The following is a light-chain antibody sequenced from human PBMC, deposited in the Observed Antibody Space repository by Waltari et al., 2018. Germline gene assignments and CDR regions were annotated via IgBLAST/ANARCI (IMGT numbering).Light chain of an antibody. Sequence: DIQMTQSPASLSASVGDRVTITCRPTQTVTTYLNWFQMKPGKAPKLLIYIASNLHSGVPSRFSGSGSGTDFTLTITSLQPEDFATYFCQQSYSFPYTFGQGTLLEIK. CDR3: QQSYSFPYT. CDR2: IAS. CDR1: QTVTTY. J-gene: IGKJ2*01. V-gene: IGKV1-39*01.